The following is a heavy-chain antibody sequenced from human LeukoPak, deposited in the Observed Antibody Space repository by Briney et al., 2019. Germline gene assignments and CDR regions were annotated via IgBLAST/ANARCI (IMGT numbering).Heavy chain of an antibody. J-gene: IGHJ5*02. CDR1: GGSVSSNNAG. CDR3: ARCDYGDYMSFNWFDP. CDR2: TYYRSKWYN. V-gene: IGHV6-1*01. Sequence: QTLSLTCAISGGSVSSNNAGLDLVRESPFRGPLWLGRTYYRSKWYNDYAVSVKSRITINPDTSKNQFSLQLNSVTPEDTAVYYCARCDYGDYMSFNWFDPWGQGTLVTVSS. D-gene: IGHD4-17*01.